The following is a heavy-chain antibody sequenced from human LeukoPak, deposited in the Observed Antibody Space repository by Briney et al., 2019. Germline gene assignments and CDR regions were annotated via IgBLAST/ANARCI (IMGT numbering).Heavy chain of an antibody. J-gene: IGHJ2*01. V-gene: IGHV3-7*01. CDR3: ARTAPSWYFDL. CDR1: GLTFSSNW. CDR2: IKQDGRDS. Sequence: GGPLRLSCAPSGLTFSSNWMSWVRQAPGKGLEWAANIKQDGRDSHYVDSVKGRFIIFRDNAKNSLYLQMYSLRVDDTAVYYCARTAPSWYFDLWGRGTLVTVSS.